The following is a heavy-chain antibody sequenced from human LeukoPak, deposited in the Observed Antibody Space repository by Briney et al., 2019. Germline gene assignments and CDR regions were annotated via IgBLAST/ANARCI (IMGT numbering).Heavy chain of an antibody. CDR1: GFTFSSYA. D-gene: IGHD4-17*01. V-gene: IGHV3-30-3*01. CDR2: ISYDGSNK. J-gene: IGHJ3*02. CDR3: AKDPNGDYIGTFDI. Sequence: PGRSLRLSCAASGFTFSSYAMHWVRQAPGKGLEWVAVISYDGSNKYYAGSVKGRFTISRDNSKNLLYLQMNSLRAEDTAVYYCAKDPNGDYIGTFDIWGQGTMVTVSS.